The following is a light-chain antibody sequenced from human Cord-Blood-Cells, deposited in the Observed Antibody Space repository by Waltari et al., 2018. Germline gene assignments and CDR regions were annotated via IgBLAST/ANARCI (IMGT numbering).Light chain of an antibody. CDR3: SSYTSSSLWV. CDR1: SSDVGGYNY. Sequence: QSALTQPASVSGSPGQSITISCTGTSSDVGGYNYVSWYHQHPGKAPKLMIYDVSKRPSXXSKRFSGSKSGNTASLTISGLQAEDEADYYCSSYTSSSLWVFGGGTKLTVL. V-gene: IGLV2-14*01. J-gene: IGLJ3*02. CDR2: DVS.